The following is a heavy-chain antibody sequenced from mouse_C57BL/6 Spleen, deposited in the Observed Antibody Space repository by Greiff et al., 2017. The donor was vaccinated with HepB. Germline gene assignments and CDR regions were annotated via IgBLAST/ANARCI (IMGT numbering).Heavy chain of an antibody. D-gene: IGHD1-1*01. V-gene: IGHV10-1*01. CDR3: VRQRGTTVVATDYAMDY. CDR1: GFSFNTYA. Sequence: EVMLVESGGGLVQPKGSLKLSCAASGFSFNTYAMNWVRQAPGKGLEWVARIRSKSNNYATYYADSVKDRFTISRDDSESMLYLQMNNLKTEDTAMYYCVRQRGTTVVATDYAMDYWGQRTSVTVSS. CDR2: IRSKSNNYAT. J-gene: IGHJ4*01.